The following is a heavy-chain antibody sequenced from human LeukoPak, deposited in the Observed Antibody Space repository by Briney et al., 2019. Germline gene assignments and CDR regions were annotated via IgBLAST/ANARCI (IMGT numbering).Heavy chain of an antibody. V-gene: IGHV4-4*02. J-gene: IGHJ5*02. CDR3: ASQTRSIRLEWFDP. D-gene: IGHD1-1*01. CDR2: ISHSGST. Sequence: PSGTLSLTCAVSGASISRCNRWSWVRQPRAERLEWIGEISHSGSTNYNLSLKSRVTISVDKSENQFSLKLSSVTAADTAVYYCASQTRSIRLEWFDPWGQGTLVTVSS. CDR1: GASISRCNR.